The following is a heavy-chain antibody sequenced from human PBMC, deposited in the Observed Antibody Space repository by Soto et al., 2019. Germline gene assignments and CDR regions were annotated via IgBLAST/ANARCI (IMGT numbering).Heavy chain of an antibody. V-gene: IGHV3-21*01. Sequence: PVGSLRLSCAASGFSFSSYNMNWVRQSPGKGLEWVSSISLSGTYTYYADSVKGRFTVSRDNAKDSLYLQMSNLRAEDTAVYYCAKAINHYSDYDDLGQGALVTGSS. D-gene: IGHD4-17*01. CDR3: AKAINHYSDYDD. J-gene: IGHJ4*02. CDR2: ISLSGTYT. CDR1: GFSFSSYN.